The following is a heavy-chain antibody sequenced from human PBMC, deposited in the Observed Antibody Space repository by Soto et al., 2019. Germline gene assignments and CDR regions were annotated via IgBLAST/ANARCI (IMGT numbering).Heavy chain of an antibody. D-gene: IGHD1-26*01. CDR1: GFTFSSYG. Sequence: GGSLRLSCAVSGFTFSSYGFNWVRQAPVKGLEWVAVIWYDGSKKYYADSVKGRFTISRDNSKNTVYLQMNSLRVEDTAVYYCASEVHSGRFQIGEFDYWGQGTLVTVSS. CDR3: ASEVHSGRFQIGEFDY. J-gene: IGHJ4*02. V-gene: IGHV3-33*01. CDR2: IWYDGSKK.